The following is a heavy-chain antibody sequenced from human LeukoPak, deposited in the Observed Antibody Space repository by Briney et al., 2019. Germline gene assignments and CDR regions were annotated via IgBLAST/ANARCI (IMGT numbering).Heavy chain of an antibody. CDR3: ARGGMVRGVITTFDY. D-gene: IGHD3-10*01. CDR1: GGPFSGYY. CDR2: INHSGST. J-gene: IGHJ4*02. V-gene: IGHV4-34*01. Sequence: SETLSLTCAVYGGPFSGYYWSWIRQPPAQGLEWIGEINHSGSTNYNPSLKSRVTISVDTSKNQFSLKLSSVTAADTAAYYCARGGMVRGVITTFDYWGQGTLVTVSS.